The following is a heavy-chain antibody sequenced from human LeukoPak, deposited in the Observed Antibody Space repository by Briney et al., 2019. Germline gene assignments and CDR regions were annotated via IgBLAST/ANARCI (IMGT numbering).Heavy chain of an antibody. CDR2: ISGSGGST. J-gene: IGHJ5*02. Sequence: GGSLRLSCAASGFTFSSYAMSWVRQAPGTGLEWVSAISGSGGSTYYADSVKGRFTISRDNSKNTLYLQMNSLRAEDTAVYYCAIGVRYFDSPFDPWGQGTLVTVSS. CDR3: AIGVRYFDSPFDP. CDR1: GFTFSSYA. V-gene: IGHV3-23*01. D-gene: IGHD3-9*01.